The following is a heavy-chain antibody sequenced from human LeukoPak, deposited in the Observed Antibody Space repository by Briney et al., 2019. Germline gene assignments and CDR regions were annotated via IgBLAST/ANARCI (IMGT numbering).Heavy chain of an antibody. Sequence: PSQTLSLTCAVSGGSISSGGYSWSWIRQPPGKGLEWIGEINHSGSTNYNPSLKSRVTISVDTSKNQFSLKLSSVTAADTAVYYCARGSGYSYGWHRFDPWGQGTLVTVSS. J-gene: IGHJ5*02. CDR2: INHSGST. CDR3: ARGSGYSYGWHRFDP. V-gene: IGHV4-30-2*01. D-gene: IGHD5-18*01. CDR1: GGSISSGGYS.